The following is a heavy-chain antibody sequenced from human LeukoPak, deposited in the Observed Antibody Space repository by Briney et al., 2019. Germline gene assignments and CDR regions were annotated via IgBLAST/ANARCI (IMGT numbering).Heavy chain of an antibody. CDR3: ARDLVSGNGYTSSCYY. CDR2: INTYNGNT. CDR1: GYIFTSYG. J-gene: IGHJ4*02. V-gene: IGHV1-18*01. Sequence: GASVKVSCKASGYIFTSYGITWVRQAPGQGLEWMGWINTYNGNTNYAQKVQGRVTMTTDTSTRTAYMELRSLRSDDTAIYYYARDLVSGNGYTSSCYYWGQGTQVTVSS. D-gene: IGHD6-13*01.